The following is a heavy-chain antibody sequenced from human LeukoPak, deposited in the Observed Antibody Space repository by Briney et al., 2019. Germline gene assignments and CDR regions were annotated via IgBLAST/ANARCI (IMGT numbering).Heavy chain of an antibody. CDR2: ISAYNGNT. CDR3: ARELAPGGGYSYALIYYYYGMDV. V-gene: IGHV1-18*01. J-gene: IGHJ6*02. Sequence: ASVKVSFKASGYTFTSYGISWVRQAPGQGLEWMGWISAYNGNTNYAQKLQGRVTMTTDTSTSTAYMELRSLRSDDTAVYYCARELAPGGGYSYALIYYYYGMDVWGQGTTVTVSS. D-gene: IGHD5-18*01. CDR1: GYTFTSYG.